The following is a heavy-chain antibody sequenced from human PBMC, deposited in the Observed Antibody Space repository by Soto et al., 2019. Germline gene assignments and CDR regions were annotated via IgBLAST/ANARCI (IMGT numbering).Heavy chain of an antibody. CDR2: IYHSGST. V-gene: IGHV4-4*02. Sequence: PSETLSLTCAVSGGAISSSNWWSWVRQPPGKGLEWIGEIYHSGSTNYNPSLKSRVTISVDKSKNQFSLKLSSVTAADTAVYYCASCDSGWYDLGWFDPWGQGTLVTVSS. CDR3: ASCDSGWYDLGWFDP. D-gene: IGHD6-19*01. CDR1: GGAISSSNW. J-gene: IGHJ5*02.